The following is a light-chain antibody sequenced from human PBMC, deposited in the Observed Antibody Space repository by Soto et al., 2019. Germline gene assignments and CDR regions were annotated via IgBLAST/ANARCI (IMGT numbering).Light chain of an antibody. CDR2: EVS. V-gene: IGLV2-8*01. J-gene: IGLJ1*01. Sequence: QSALTQPPSASGSPGQSVTISCTGTSSDVGGYNYVSWYQQHPGKAPKLMIYEVSKRPSGVPDRFSGSKSGNTASLTVSGLQAEDEAYYYCSSYAGSSNFYVFGTGTKLTVL. CDR3: SSYAGSSNFYV. CDR1: SSDVGGYNY.